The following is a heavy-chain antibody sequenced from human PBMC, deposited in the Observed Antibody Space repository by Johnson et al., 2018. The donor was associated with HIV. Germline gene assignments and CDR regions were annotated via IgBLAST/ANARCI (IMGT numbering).Heavy chain of an antibody. J-gene: IGHJ3*01. CDR1: GFTFSSYG. CDR2: IRYDGSNK. CDR3: AREGWELPRTGFDV. D-gene: IGHD1-26*01. V-gene: IGHV3-30*02. Sequence: QMQLVESGGGVVQPGGSLRLSCAASGFTFSSYGMHWVRQAPGKGLEWVAFIRYDGSNKYYADSVKGRFTISRDNSKNTLYLQMNSRRAEDTAVFYCAREGWELPRTGFDVWGLGTMVTVSS.